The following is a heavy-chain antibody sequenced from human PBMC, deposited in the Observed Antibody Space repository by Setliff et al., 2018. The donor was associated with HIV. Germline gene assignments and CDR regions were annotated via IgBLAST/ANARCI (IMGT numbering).Heavy chain of an antibody. CDR2: TKDKPAAYIT. CDR1: GFIISDHF. V-gene: IGHV3-72*01. J-gene: IGHJ4*02. CDR3: TRLGTQNNDGYLRI. D-gene: IGHD3-22*01. Sequence: GESLKISCAASGFIISDHFMEWVRQAPGKGLEWIGLTKDKPAAYITEHAASVRGRFTISRDDLKNSVYLQMNSLKTEDTAVYFCTRLGTQNNDGYLRIWGPGTLVTSPQ.